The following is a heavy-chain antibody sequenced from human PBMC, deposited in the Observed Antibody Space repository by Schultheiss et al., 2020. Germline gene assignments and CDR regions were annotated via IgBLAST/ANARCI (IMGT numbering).Heavy chain of an antibody. J-gene: IGHJ4*02. CDR2: ISGYNGNT. CDR3: ARGRYYYDSSAEDY. V-gene: IGHV1-18*04. Sequence: ASVKVSCKASGYTFTSYGISWVRQAPGQGLEWMGWISGYNGNTNQAQKLQGRVTMTTDTSTSTAYMELRSLRSDDTAVYYCARGRYYYDSSAEDYWGQGTLVTVSS. D-gene: IGHD3-22*01. CDR1: GYTFTSYG.